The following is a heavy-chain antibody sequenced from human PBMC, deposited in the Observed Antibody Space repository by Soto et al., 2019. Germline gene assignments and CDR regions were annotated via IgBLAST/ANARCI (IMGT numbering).Heavy chain of an antibody. Sequence: QVQLVESGGGVVQPGRSLRLSCAASGFTFSTYTMHWVRQAPGKGLEWVADISYDGINKYFADSVKGRFTISRDNSKNPLYRQMNSLRADDTAVYYCAKAARGYTSGWYEYYFDYWGQGTLVTVSS. CDR3: AKAARGYTSGWYEYYFDY. J-gene: IGHJ4*02. V-gene: IGHV3-30-3*01. CDR2: ISYDGINK. CDR1: GFTFSTYT. D-gene: IGHD6-19*01.